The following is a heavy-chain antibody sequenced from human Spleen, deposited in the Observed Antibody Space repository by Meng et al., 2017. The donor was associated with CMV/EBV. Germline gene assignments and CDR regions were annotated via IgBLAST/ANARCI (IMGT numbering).Heavy chain of an antibody. V-gene: IGHV1-46*01. CDR2: INPSGGST. Sequence: ASVKVSCKASGYTFTSYYMHWVRQAPGQGLEWMGIINPSGGSTSYAQKFQGRVTMTRDTSTSTVYMELSSLTSDDTAVYYCARDRDSTSGLDAFDIWGQGTMVTVSS. CDR1: GYTFTSYY. D-gene: IGHD2-2*01. J-gene: IGHJ3*02. CDR3: ARDRDSTSGLDAFDI.